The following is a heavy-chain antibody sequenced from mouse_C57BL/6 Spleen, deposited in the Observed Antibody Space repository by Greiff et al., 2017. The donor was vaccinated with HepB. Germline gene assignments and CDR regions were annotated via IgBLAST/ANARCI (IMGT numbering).Heavy chain of an antibody. CDR2: IYPGSGST. CDR1: GYTFTSYW. Sequence: QVHVKQPGAELVKPGASVKMSCKASGYTFTSYWITWVKQRPGQGLEWIGDIYPGSGSTNYNEKFKSKATLTVDTSSSTAYMQLSSLTSEDSAVYYCASKDRNSFDYWGQGPTLTVAS. CDR3: ASKDRNSFDY. V-gene: IGHV1-55*01. J-gene: IGHJ2*01.